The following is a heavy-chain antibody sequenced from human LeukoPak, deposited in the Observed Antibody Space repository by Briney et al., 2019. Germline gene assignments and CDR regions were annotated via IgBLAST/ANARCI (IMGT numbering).Heavy chain of an antibody. CDR3: ARDVLEWLFRPPSGFDY. V-gene: IGHV1-69*01. J-gene: IGHJ4*02. CDR2: IIPIFGTA. Sequence: SVKVSCKASGGTFSSYAISWVRQAPGQGLEWMGGIIPIFGTANYAQKFQGRVTITADESTSTAYMELSSLRSEDTAVYYCARDVLEWLFRPPSGFDYWGQGTLVTVSS. CDR1: GGTFSSYA. D-gene: IGHD3-3*01.